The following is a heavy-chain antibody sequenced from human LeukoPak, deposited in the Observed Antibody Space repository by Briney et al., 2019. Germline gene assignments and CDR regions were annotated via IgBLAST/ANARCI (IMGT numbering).Heavy chain of an antibody. V-gene: IGHV4-61*01. Sequence: SETLSLTCTVSGGSVSSASYYWSWIRQPPGKGLEWIGYIYYSGSTNYNPSLKSRVTISVDTSKNQFSLKLSSVTAADTAVYYCARRPLWFGELLDYWGQGTLVTVPS. D-gene: IGHD3-10*01. CDR3: ARRPLWFGELLDY. CDR2: IYYSGST. J-gene: IGHJ4*02. CDR1: GGSVSSASYY.